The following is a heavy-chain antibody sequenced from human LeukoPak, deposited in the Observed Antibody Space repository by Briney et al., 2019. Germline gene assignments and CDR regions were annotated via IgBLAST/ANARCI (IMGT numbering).Heavy chain of an antibody. CDR3: AKDGTITMVPGVMKD. V-gene: IGHV3-30*02. J-gene: IGHJ4*02. CDR2: IRYDGSNK. CDR1: GFTFSSYA. D-gene: IGHD3-10*01. Sequence: GGSLRLSCAASGFTFSSYAMHWVRQAPGKGLEWVAFIRYDGSNKYYADSVKGRFTISRDNSKNTLYLQMNSLRAEDTAVYYCAKDGTITMVPGVMKDWGQGTLVTVSS.